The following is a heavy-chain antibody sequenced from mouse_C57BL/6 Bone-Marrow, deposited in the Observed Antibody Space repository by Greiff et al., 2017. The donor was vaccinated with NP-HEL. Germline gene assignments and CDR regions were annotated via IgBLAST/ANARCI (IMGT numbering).Heavy chain of an antibody. V-gene: IGHV5-6*01. CDR3: ARDLDYYAMDY. J-gene: IGHJ4*01. CDR1: GFTFSSYG. CDR2: ISSGGSYT. Sequence: EVQLQESGGDLVKPGGSLKLSCAASGFTFSSYGMSWVRQTPDKRLEWVATISSGGSYTYYPDSVKGRFTISRDNAKNTLYLQMSSLKSEDTAMYYCARDLDYYAMDYWGQGTSVTVSS.